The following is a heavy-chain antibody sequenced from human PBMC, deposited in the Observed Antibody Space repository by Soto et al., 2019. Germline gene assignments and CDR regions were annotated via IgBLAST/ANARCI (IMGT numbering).Heavy chain of an antibody. Sequence: ASVKVSCKASGDTFSSYAISWVRQAPGQGLEWMGGIIPIFGTANYAQKFQGRVTITADESTSTAYMELSSLRSEDTAVYYCARDREGSSWYFDYWGQGTLVTVSS. CDR2: IIPIFGTA. J-gene: IGHJ4*02. CDR1: GDTFSSYA. V-gene: IGHV1-69*13. D-gene: IGHD6-13*01. CDR3: ARDREGSSWYFDY.